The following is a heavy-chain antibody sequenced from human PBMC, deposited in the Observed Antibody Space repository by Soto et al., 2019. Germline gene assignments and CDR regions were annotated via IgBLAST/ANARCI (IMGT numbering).Heavy chain of an antibody. CDR3: ARQTRNYYGSGREIPEEDYMDV. CDR2: IYYSGST. D-gene: IGHD3-10*01. V-gene: IGHV4-59*08. Sequence: SETLSLTCTVSGGSISSYYWSWIRQPPGKGLEWIGYIYYSGSTNYNPSLKSRVTISVDTSKNQFSLKLSSVTAADTAVYYCARQTRNYYGSGREIPEEDYMDVWGKGTTVTVSS. CDR1: GGSISSYY. J-gene: IGHJ6*03.